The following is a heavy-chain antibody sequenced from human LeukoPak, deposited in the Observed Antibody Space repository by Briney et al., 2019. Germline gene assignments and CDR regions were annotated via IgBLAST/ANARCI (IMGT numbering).Heavy chain of an antibody. CDR3: ARGSTYYDSSGQVPFDY. CDR1: GFTFSTYS. Sequence: GGSLRLSCAASGFTFSTYSMNWVRQAPGKGLEWVSYISSSSSTIYYADSVKGRFTISRDNAKNSLYLQMNGLRAEDTAVYYCARGSTYYDSSGQVPFDYWGQGTLVTVSS. D-gene: IGHD3-22*01. V-gene: IGHV3-48*01. CDR2: ISSSSSTI. J-gene: IGHJ4*02.